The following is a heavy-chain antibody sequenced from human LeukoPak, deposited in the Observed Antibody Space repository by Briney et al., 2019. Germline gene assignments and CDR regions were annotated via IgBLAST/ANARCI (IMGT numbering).Heavy chain of an antibody. Sequence: SGTLSVTCTVPVGSISSYIWSWIRQPPGKRLEWIGYIYYSGSTNYNPSLKSRVTISVDTSKNQFSLRLSSVTAADTAVYYCARGQLFNFDYWGQGTLVTVSS. CDR2: IYYSGST. V-gene: IGHV4-59*01. D-gene: IGHD3-10*01. J-gene: IGHJ4*02. CDR3: ARGQLFNFDY. CDR1: VGSISSYI.